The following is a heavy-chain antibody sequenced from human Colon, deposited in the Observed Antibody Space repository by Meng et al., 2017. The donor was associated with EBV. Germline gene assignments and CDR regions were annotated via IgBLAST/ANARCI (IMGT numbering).Heavy chain of an antibody. CDR1: GGSISSGNHY. CDR2: IYYSGST. Sequence: QVRLKDAGPGLVKPSHPLSLTCTVSGGSISSGNHYWSWIRQHPGKGLEYIGYIYYSGSTYYNPSLKSRVIISVDTSKNQFSLRLNSVTAADTAVYYCASLYGDSSVWYLDLWGRGTLVTVSS. CDR3: ASLYGDSSVWYLDL. D-gene: IGHD4-17*01. V-gene: IGHV4-31*03. J-gene: IGHJ2*01.